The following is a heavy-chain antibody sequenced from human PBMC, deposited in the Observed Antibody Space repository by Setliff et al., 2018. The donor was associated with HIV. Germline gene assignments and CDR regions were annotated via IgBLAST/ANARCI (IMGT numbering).Heavy chain of an antibody. D-gene: IGHD2-8*01. V-gene: IGHV3-7*01. Sequence: PGGSLRLSCAASGFTFSSYWMTWVRQAPGKGLEWVANIKQDGSQKYYVDSVKGRFTISRDNAKNSLYLQMNSLRAEDTAVYYRAREWNGGYDYWGQGTLVTVSS. CDR3: AREWNGGYDY. CDR1: GFTFSSYW. J-gene: IGHJ4*02. CDR2: IKQDGSQK.